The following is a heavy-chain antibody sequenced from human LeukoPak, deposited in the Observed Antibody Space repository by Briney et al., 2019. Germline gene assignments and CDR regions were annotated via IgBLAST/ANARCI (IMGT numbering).Heavy chain of an antibody. D-gene: IGHD3-3*01. V-gene: IGHV1-24*01. Sequence: ASVKVSCKVSGYTLTELSMHWVRQAPGKGLEWMGGFDPEDGGTIYAQKFQGRVTMTEDTSTDTAYMELNSLRSEDTAVYYCATGPQAIFGVYFDYWGQGTLVTVSS. CDR1: GYTLTELS. J-gene: IGHJ4*02. CDR2: FDPEDGGT. CDR3: ATGPQAIFGVYFDY.